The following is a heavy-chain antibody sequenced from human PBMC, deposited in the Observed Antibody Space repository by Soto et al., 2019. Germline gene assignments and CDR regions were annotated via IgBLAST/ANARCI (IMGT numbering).Heavy chain of an antibody. CDR1: GGTFSSYA. D-gene: IGHD1-20*01. CDR2: IIPIFGTA. V-gene: IGHV1-69*01. J-gene: IGHJ6*02. CDR3: ARGGRVYNWNDDWGVDYYYYGMDV. Sequence: QVQLVQSGAEVKKPGSSVKVSCKASGGTFSSYAISWVRQAPGQGLEWMGGIIPIFGTANYAQKFQGRVTITADESTSTAYMELSSLRSEDTAVYYCARGGRVYNWNDDWGVDYYYYGMDVWGQGTTVTVSS.